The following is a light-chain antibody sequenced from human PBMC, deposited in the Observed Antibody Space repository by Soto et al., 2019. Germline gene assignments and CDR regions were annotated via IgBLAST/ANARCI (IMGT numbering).Light chain of an antibody. CDR2: AAS. J-gene: IGKJ5*01. CDR3: QQAYSFPIT. V-gene: IGKV1-39*01. CDR1: QSINSY. Sequence: DIQMTQSPSSLSASLGDRVTITCRASQSINSYLNWYQQKPGKAPKLLIYAASSLQSGVPSRFSGSGSGTDFTLTISSLQPEDFATYYCQQAYSFPITFGQGTRLEIK.